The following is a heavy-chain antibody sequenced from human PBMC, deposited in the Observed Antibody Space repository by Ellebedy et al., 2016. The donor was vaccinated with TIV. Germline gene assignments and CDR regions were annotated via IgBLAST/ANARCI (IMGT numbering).Heavy chain of an antibody. Sequence: GESLKISXAASGFTFSSYAMHWVRQAPGKGLEWVAVISYDGSNKYYADSVKGRFTISRDNSKNTLYLQMNSLRAEDTAVYYCARDSRGDYHGNYYGMDVWGQGTTVTVSS. CDR2: ISYDGSNK. CDR1: GFTFSSYA. J-gene: IGHJ6*02. D-gene: IGHD4-11*01. V-gene: IGHV3-30*04. CDR3: ARDSRGDYHGNYYGMDV.